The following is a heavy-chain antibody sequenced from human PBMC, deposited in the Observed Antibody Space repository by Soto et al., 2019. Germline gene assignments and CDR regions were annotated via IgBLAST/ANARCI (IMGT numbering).Heavy chain of an antibody. D-gene: IGHD6-6*01. CDR2: IYPGDSDT. CDR3: ARLTSSSSAGSVYGMEV. J-gene: IGHJ6*02. CDR1: GYTFSNYW. Sequence: EVQLAQSGPEVKKPGESLKISCKGSGYTFSNYWIGWVRQMPGEGLKWMGIIYPGDSDTEYSPSFEGNVTMSVDRSTNTAQLHWSSLKASDSAIYYCARLTSSSSAGSVYGMEVWGQGTTVTVSS. V-gene: IGHV5-51*01.